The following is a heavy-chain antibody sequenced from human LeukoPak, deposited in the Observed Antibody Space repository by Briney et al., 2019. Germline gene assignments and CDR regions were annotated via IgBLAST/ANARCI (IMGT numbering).Heavy chain of an antibody. D-gene: IGHD3-9*01. CDR1: GFTFDNYW. CDR2: IKQDGSEK. Sequence: GGSLRLSSAASGFTFDNYWMSWVRQAPGKGLEWVANIKQDGSEKYYVDSVKGRFTISRDNAKNSLYLQMNSLRAEDTAVYYCARDRAVDILTGYYKGGFDYWGQGTLVTVSS. V-gene: IGHV3-7*03. CDR3: ARDRAVDILTGYYKGGFDY. J-gene: IGHJ4*02.